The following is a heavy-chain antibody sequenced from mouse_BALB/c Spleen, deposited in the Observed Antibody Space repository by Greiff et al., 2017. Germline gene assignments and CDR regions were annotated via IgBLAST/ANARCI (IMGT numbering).Heavy chain of an antibody. CDR2: IYPGDGDT. V-gene: IGHV1-82*01. Sequence: QVQLQQSGPELVKPGASVKISCKASGYAFSSSWMNWVKQRPGQGLEWIGRIYPGDGDTNYNGKFKGKATLTADKSSSTAYMQLSSLTSVDSAVYFCARLITMAYWGQGTLVTVSA. CDR1: GYAFSSSW. J-gene: IGHJ3*01. CDR3: ARLITMAY. D-gene: IGHD2-4*01.